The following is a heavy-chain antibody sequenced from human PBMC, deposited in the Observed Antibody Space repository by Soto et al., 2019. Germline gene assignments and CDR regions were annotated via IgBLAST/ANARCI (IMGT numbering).Heavy chain of an antibody. CDR3: ARVSPSICGGGNCYRLDSYFDS. D-gene: IGHD2-21*01. J-gene: IGHJ4*03. CDR1: GVTFSTSG. CDR2: IIPLFGTP. Sequence: QVQLVQSGAEVKKPGSSLKVSCKTSGVTFSTSGISWVRQGPGQGLEWMGGIIPLFGTPKYARKFQGRVSITADYSATTTYLEWRGLSSDETGIYYFARVSPSICGGGNCYRLDSYFDSWGQGSQVVVSS. V-gene: IGHV1-69*01.